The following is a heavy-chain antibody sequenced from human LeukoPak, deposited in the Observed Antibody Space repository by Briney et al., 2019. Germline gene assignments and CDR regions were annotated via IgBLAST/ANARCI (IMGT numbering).Heavy chain of an antibody. CDR1: GFTFSSYA. Sequence: GASLRLSCAASGFTFSSYAMSWVRQAPGRGLEWVSAISGSGGITYYADSVKGRFTISRDNSKNTLYLQMNSLRAEDKAVYYCAKDYLEWDLPDAFDIWGQGTMVTVSS. D-gene: IGHD1-26*01. V-gene: IGHV3-23*01. CDR2: ISGSGGIT. J-gene: IGHJ3*02. CDR3: AKDYLEWDLPDAFDI.